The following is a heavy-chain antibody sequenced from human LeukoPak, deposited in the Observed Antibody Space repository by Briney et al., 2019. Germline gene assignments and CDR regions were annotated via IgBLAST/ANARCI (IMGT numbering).Heavy chain of an antibody. J-gene: IGHJ5*02. D-gene: IGHD5-24*01. CDR3: ARDNSVRDEAWWFNP. V-gene: IGHV1-46*01. Sequence: VASVRVSCKAFGYTFTGYWMHWVRQAPGQGPEWMGVISPSGGSTIYAQKFKGRVTLTRDMSTSTDYLELSSLRSEDTAVYYCARDNSVRDEAWWFNPWGQGTLVTVSS. CDR2: ISPSGGST. CDR1: GYTFTGYW.